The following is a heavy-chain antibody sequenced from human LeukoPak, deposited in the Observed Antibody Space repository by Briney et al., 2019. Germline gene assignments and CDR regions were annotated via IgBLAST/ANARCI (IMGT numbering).Heavy chain of an antibody. Sequence: SETLCLTCTVSGGSISSYYWSWIRQPPGKGLEWIGYIYYSGSTNFNPSLKSRVTISVDTSKNQFSLKLSSVTAADTAVYYCARGYGETSTRWGQGTLDTVSS. CDR2: IYYSGST. CDR3: ARGYGETSTR. D-gene: IGHD4-17*01. J-gene: IGHJ4*02. V-gene: IGHV4-59*01. CDR1: GGSISSYY.